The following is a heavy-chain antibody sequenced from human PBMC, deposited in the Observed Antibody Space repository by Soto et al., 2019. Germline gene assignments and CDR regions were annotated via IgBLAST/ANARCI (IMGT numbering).Heavy chain of an antibody. CDR2: ISGSGGST. D-gene: IGHD1-26*01. CDR1: GFTFSSYA. V-gene: IGHV3-23*01. Sequence: GGSLRLSCAASGFTFSSYAMSWVRQAPGKGLEWVSAISGSGGSTYYADSVKGRFTISRDNSKNTLYLQMNSLRAEDTAVYYCASPTTANQRWFTYNIDYWGQGTLVTVSS. J-gene: IGHJ4*02. CDR3: ASPTTANQRWFTYNIDY.